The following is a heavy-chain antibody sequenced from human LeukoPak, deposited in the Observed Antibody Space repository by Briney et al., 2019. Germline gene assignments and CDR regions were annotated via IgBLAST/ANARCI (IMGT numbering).Heavy chain of an antibody. CDR1: GGSISSYY. Sequence: PSETLSLTCTVSGGSISSYYWSWIRQPPGKGLEWIGYIYYSGSTNYNPSLKSRVTISVDTSKNQFSLKLSSVTAADTAVYYCARALSSIANYYFDYWGQGTLVTVSS. D-gene: IGHD6-6*01. J-gene: IGHJ4*02. V-gene: IGHV4-59*08. CDR3: ARALSSIANYYFDY. CDR2: IYYSGST.